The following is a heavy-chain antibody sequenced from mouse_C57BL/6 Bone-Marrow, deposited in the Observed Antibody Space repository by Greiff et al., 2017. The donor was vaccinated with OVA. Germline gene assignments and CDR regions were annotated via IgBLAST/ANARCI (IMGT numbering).Heavy chain of an antibody. V-gene: IGHV5-2*01. CDR2: INSDGGST. J-gene: IGHJ1*03. D-gene: IGHD2-1*01. CDR1: EYEFPSHD. CDR3: ATRGNPPYWYFDV. Sequence: EVQVVESGGGLVQPGESLKLSCESNEYEFPSHDMSWVRKTPEKRLELVAAINSDGGSTYYPDTMERRFIISRDNTKKTLYLQMSSLRSEDTALYYCATRGNPPYWYFDVWGTGTTVTVSS.